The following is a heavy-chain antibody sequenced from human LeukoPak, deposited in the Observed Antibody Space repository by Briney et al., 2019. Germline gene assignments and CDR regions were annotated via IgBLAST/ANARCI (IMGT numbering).Heavy chain of an antibody. V-gene: IGHV3-74*01. CDR3: SRDQYDSGVGGD. Sequence: PGRCLRLSCAASGFTFSSHWMHSVRQAPAKGLVWVSRINIDGSRTSYADSVKGRFTISRDNAKNTLYLQMNSLRAGDTAVYYCSRDQYDSGVGGDWGQGTLVTVSS. D-gene: IGHD3-22*01. J-gene: IGHJ4*02. CDR1: GFTFSSHW. CDR2: INIDGSRT.